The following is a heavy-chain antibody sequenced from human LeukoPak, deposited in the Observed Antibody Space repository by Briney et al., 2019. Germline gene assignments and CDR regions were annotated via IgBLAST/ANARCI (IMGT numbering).Heavy chain of an antibody. J-gene: IGHJ4*02. CDR2: MNPNSGNT. Sequence: ASVKVSCKASGYTFTSYDINWVRQATGQGLEWMGWMNPNSGNTGYAQKFQGRVTITTDESTSTAYMELSSLRSEDTAVYYCARDASVGGSQGPPYNYWGQGTLVTVSS. CDR1: GYTFTSYD. D-gene: IGHD5-12*01. CDR3: ARDASVGGSQGPPYNY. V-gene: IGHV1-8*03.